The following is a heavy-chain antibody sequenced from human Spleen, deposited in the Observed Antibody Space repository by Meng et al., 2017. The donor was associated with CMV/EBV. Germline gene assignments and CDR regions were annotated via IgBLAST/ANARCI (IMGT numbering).Heavy chain of an antibody. CDR2: INPNSGGT. CDR1: GYIFTRYY. Sequence: ASVKVSCKASGYIFTRYYLHWVRQAPGQGLEWMGWINPNSGGTNYAQKFQGMVTMTRDTSISTAYMELSRLRSDDTAVYYCARALPVLHCSSTSCYTGFYYYYGMDVWGQGTTVTVSS. CDR3: ARALPVLHCSSTSCYTGFYYYYGMDV. V-gene: IGHV1-2*02. D-gene: IGHD2-2*02. J-gene: IGHJ6*02.